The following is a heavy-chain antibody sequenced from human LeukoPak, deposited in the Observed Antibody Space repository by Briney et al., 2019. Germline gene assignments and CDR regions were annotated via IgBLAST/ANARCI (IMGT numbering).Heavy chain of an antibody. Sequence: SETLSLTCTVSGYSISSGYYWGWIRQPPGKGLEWIGSIYHSGSTYYNPSLKSRVTISVDTSKNQFSLKLSSVTAADTAVYYCARARREIVDYWGQGTLVTVSS. J-gene: IGHJ4*02. CDR2: IYHSGST. CDR1: GYSISSGYY. CDR3: ARARREIVDY. V-gene: IGHV4-38-2*02. D-gene: IGHD5-12*01.